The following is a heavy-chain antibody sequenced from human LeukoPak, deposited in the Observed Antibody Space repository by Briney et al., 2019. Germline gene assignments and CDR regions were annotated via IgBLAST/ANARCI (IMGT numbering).Heavy chain of an antibody. D-gene: IGHD5/OR15-5a*01. CDR1: GFTFSSYC. J-gene: IGHJ4*02. CDR2: IQDGSDK. Sequence: PGGSLRLSCVASGFTFSSYCMSWVRQAPGKGLEWVANIQDGSDKYYADSVKGRFTISRDNSKNSLFLQMNSLRTEDTAFYYCTKDIGERGYSVHWGQGTLVTVPS. CDR3: TKDIGERGYSVH. V-gene: IGHV3-7*05.